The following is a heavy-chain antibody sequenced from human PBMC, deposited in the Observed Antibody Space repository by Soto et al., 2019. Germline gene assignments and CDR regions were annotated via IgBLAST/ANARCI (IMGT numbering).Heavy chain of an antibody. CDR2: ISAAGDP. CDR3: ARTARDFYGLDV. V-gene: IGHV3-13*05. CDR1: GFTFRNYD. J-gene: IGHJ6*02. D-gene: IGHD2-21*02. Sequence: EVQLVESGGGLVQPGGSLRLSCEASGFTFRNYDMHWARQGTGKGLEWVSGISAAGDPDYADSVEGRFTISRENAQNSFFLQMNSLRVGDTAVYYCARTARDFYGLDVWDQGTTVIVSS.